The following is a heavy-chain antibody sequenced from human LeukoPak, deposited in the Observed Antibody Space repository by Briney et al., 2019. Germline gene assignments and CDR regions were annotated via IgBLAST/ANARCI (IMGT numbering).Heavy chain of an antibody. D-gene: IGHD1-26*01. CDR3: ATIVAAATNDAFDL. Sequence: ASVKVSCTASGATFRRYTIIWVRQAPGQGLEWMGRIVPTIDIANYTQQFQGRVTIIADKSTSTASMDLSSLRSEDTAVYYCATIVAAATNDAFDLWGQETKVTVSS. J-gene: IGHJ3*01. CDR2: IVPTIDIA. V-gene: IGHV1-69*02. CDR1: GATFRRYT.